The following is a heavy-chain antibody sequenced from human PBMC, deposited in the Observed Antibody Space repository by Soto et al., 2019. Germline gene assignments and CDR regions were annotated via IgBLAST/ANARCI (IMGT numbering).Heavy chain of an antibody. CDR3: ARDYYYGSGNYYRADYYHYGMDV. J-gene: IGHJ6*02. CDR2: IYTGGNA. D-gene: IGHD3-10*01. Sequence: GGSLRLSCAASGFTVTSYYMSWVRQAPGKGLEWVSLIYTGGNANYADSVKGRFTISRDNSKNTLYLQMNSLRAEDTAVYYCARDYYYGSGNYYRADYYHYGMDVWGQGTTVTVSS. CDR1: GFTVTSYY. V-gene: IGHV3-53*01.